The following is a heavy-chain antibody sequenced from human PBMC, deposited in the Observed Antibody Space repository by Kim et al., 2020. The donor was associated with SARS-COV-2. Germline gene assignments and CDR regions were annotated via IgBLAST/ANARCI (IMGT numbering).Heavy chain of an antibody. CDR3: ARDHRYCSSTSCSEGVYYYYYYGMDV. J-gene: IGHJ6*02. CDR2: ISYDGSNK. Sequence: GGSLRLSCAASGFTFSSYAMHWVRQAPGKGLEWVAVISYDGSNKYYADSVKGRFTISRDNSKNTLYLQMNSLRAEDTAVYYCARDHRYCSSTSCSEGVYYYYYYGMDVWGQGTTVTVSS. V-gene: IGHV3-30*04. D-gene: IGHD2-2*01. CDR1: GFTFSSYA.